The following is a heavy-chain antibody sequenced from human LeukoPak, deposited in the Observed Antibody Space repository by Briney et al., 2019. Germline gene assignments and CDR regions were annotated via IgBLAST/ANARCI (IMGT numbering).Heavy chain of an antibody. V-gene: IGHV1-69*13. CDR1: GGTFSSYT. J-gene: IGHJ4*02. CDR2: IIPIFGSA. D-gene: IGHD3-10*01. Sequence: ASVKVSCKASGGTFSSYTITWVRQAPGQGLEWMGGIIPIFGSANYAQKFQGRVTITADESTSTAYMELSSLRSEDTAVYYCATATMVRDVHFDYWARETLVTFSS. CDR3: ATATMVRDVHFDY.